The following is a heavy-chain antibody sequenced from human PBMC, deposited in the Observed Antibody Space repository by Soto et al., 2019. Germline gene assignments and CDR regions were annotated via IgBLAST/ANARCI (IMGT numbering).Heavy chain of an antibody. V-gene: IGHV3-48*02. CDR1: GFTLSSYS. CDR2: ISSSSSTI. CDR3: ASDIGVAARDY. J-gene: IGHJ4*02. Sequence: PGGSLRLSCAASGFTLSSYSVDWVRQAPGKGLEWVSYISSSSSTIYYSDSVKGRFTISRDNAKNSLYLQTNGPKNEATAVYYCASDIGVAARDYWGQWTLGTVSS. D-gene: IGHD6-19*01.